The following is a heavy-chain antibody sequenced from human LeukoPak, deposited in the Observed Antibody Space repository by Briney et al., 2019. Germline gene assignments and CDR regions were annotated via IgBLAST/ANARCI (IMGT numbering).Heavy chain of an antibody. V-gene: IGHV3-7*02. CDR1: GITFGSYW. D-gene: IGHD3-22*01. Sequence: GGSLRLSCAASGITFGSYWMTWVRQAPGKGLEWVANIKEEGSGKYYVDSVKGRFTISRDNAKNSLYLQMNSLRAEDTAVYYCARIYYDSSGYRLFDYWGQGTLVTVSS. J-gene: IGHJ4*02. CDR2: IKEEGSGK. CDR3: ARIYYDSSGYRLFDY.